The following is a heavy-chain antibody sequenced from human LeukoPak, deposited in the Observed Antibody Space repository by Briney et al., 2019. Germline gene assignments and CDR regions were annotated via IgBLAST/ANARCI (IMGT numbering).Heavy chain of an antibody. J-gene: IGHJ3*01. V-gene: IGHV1-46*01. CDR1: GYTFTSYY. CDR2: INPSGGST. CDR3: ATHTPYYYGSSGFYVHV. Sequence: ASVKVSCKASGYTFTSYYMHWVRQAPGQGLEWMGIINPSGGSTSYAQKFQGRVTMTRDTSISTAYMELSRLRSDDTAVYYCATHTPYYYGSSGFYVHVWGQGTMVTVSS. D-gene: IGHD3-22*01.